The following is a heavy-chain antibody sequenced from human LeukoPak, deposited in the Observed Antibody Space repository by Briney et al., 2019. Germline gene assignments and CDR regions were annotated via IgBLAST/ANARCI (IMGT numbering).Heavy chain of an antibody. J-gene: IGHJ4*02. CDR2: IWSDGTNE. CDR3: AKDAQRGFDYSNSLQY. D-gene: IGHD4-11*01. CDR1: GFTFSHLG. Sequence: PGRSLRLSCAASGFTFSHLGMHWVRQAPGKGLEWVAVIWSDGTNEYYADSVKGRFSISRDNSKNTVSLQMNSLRTEDTAVYLCAKDAQRGFDYSNSLQYWGQGTLVTVSS. V-gene: IGHV3-33*03.